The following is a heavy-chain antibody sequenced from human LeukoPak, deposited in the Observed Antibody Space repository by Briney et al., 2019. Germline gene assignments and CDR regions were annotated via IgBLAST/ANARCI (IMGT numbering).Heavy chain of an antibody. Sequence: ASVKVSCKASGGTFSSYAISWVRQAPGQGLEWMGWISAYNGNTNYAQKLQGRVTMTTDTSTSTAYMELRSLRSDDTAVYYCARDSMIVPDDAFDIWGQGTMVTVSS. CDR2: ISAYNGNT. V-gene: IGHV1-18*01. J-gene: IGHJ3*02. CDR1: GGTFSSYA. D-gene: IGHD3-22*01. CDR3: ARDSMIVPDDAFDI.